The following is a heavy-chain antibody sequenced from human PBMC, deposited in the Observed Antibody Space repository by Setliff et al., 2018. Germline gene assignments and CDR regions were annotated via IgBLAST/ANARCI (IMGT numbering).Heavy chain of an antibody. D-gene: IGHD5-18*01. CDR2: ISGSAGST. CDR3: ARNGDVDTGFLGYYYYYYMDV. CDR1: RFTFSSYA. Sequence: GGSLRLSCAASRFTFSSYAMSWVRQAPGKGLEWVSAISGSAGSTYYADSVKGRFTISRDNSKNTLYLQMNSLRAEDTAVYYCARNGDVDTGFLGYYYYYYMDVWGKGTTVTVSS. J-gene: IGHJ6*03. V-gene: IGHV3-23*01.